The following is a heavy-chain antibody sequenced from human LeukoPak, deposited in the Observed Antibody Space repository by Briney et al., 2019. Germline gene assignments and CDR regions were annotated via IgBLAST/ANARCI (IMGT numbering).Heavy chain of an antibody. V-gene: IGHV4-39*07. CDR3: AKSNGYGFVDI. CDR1: GGSISTSNYY. D-gene: IGHD3-10*01. J-gene: IGHJ3*02. Sequence: SETLSLTCTVSGGSISTSNYYGGWIRQPPGKGLEWIGNIFYSGSTYYSPSLRSRVTISLDTSRNQFSLKLNSVTAADTAVYYCAKSNGYGFVDIWGQGTMVTVSS. CDR2: IFYSGST.